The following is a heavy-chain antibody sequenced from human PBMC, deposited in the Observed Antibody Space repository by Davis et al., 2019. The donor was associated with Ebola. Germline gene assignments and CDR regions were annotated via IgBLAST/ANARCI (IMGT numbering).Heavy chain of an antibody. CDR2: ISSSSRTI. CDR1: GFTFSSYS. CDR3: ARGPGPARRYCYYGMDV. J-gene: IGHJ6*02. Sequence: GGSLRLSCAASGFTFSSYSLNWVRQAPGKGLEWVSYISSSSRTIYYADSVKGGFTISRDNAKNSLYLQMNSLRDEDRAVYYGARGPGPARRYCYYGMDVWGQGTTVTVSS. D-gene: IGHD6-6*01. V-gene: IGHV3-48*02.